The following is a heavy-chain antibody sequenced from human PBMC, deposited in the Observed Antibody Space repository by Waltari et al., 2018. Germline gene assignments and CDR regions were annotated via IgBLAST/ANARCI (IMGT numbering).Heavy chain of an antibody. D-gene: IGHD6-6*01. CDR2: IKRKADGGTT. J-gene: IGHJ4*02. Sequence: EVQLVESGGGLVKPGESLRLSCAASGFTFTNAWMTWVRQAPGKGLEWVCRIKRKADGGTTDYAAAVKGRFTISRDDSKNTLYLQMNSLKAEDTAVYYCTTGIEYSSSSIYFDSWGQGTLVTVSS. CDR1: GFTFTNAW. CDR3: TTGIEYSSSSIYFDS. V-gene: IGHV3-15*01.